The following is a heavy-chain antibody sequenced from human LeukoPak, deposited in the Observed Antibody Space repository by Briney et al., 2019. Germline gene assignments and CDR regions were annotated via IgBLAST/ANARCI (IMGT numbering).Heavy chain of an antibody. CDR2: TNPSGFST. J-gene: IGHJ3*02. Sequence: GASEKVSYKASRYTFTSYYMHWVRQAPGQPREWMGITNPSGFSTSYAQKFQGRVTMTKDTSTSTDYMERSSLRSECTALYYCVRGGSPHYYDGSGSYYTIWGQGTMVTVSS. CDR3: VRGGSPHYYDGSGSYYTI. D-gene: IGHD3-10*01. V-gene: IGHV1-46*01. CDR1: RYTFTSYY.